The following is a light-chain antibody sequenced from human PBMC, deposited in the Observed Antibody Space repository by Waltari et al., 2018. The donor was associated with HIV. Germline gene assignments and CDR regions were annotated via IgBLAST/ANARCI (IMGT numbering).Light chain of an antibody. CDR1: SSDIGLDKF. J-gene: IGLJ2*01. CDR3: FSYAGNNYLL. Sequence: QSALTQPPSASGSPGQSVTISCAGTSSDIGLDKFGSWYQHHPGKAPKLMISEVSRRPSGVPDRFSGSKSGNTASLTVSGLQAEDEAAYYCFSYAGNNYLLFGGGTKLTVL. V-gene: IGLV2-8*01. CDR2: EVS.